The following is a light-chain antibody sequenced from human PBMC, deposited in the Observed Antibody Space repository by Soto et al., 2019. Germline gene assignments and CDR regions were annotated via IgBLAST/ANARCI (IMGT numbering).Light chain of an antibody. Sequence: QSVLTQPPSASGTPGQRVTISCSGSSSNIGSNYVYWYQQIPGTAPKLLIYRNTQRPSGVPDRFSGSQSGTSASLAISGLRSEDEADYYCAAWDDSLSGTVFGGGTQLTVL. V-gene: IGLV1-47*01. CDR2: RNT. CDR3: AAWDDSLSGTV. J-gene: IGLJ7*01. CDR1: SSNIGSNY.